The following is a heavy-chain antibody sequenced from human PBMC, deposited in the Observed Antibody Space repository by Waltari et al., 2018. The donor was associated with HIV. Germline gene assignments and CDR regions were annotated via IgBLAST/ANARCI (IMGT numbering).Heavy chain of an antibody. CDR2: IIPIFGTA. CDR3: ARDYDYGDPWYFDY. Sequence: QVQLVQSGAEVKKPGSSVKVSCKASGATFSSYVLSWVRQAPGQGLEWMGGIIPIFGTANYAQKFQGRVTITADESTSTAYMELSSLRSEDTAVYYCARDYDYGDPWYFDYWGQGTLVTVSS. CDR1: GATFSSYV. D-gene: IGHD4-17*01. J-gene: IGHJ4*02. V-gene: IGHV1-69*01.